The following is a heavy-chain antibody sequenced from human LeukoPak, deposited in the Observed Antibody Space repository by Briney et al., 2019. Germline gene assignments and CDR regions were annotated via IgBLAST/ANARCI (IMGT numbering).Heavy chain of an antibody. J-gene: IGHJ5*02. CDR3: ARDYDILTGYYKVNWFDP. V-gene: IGHV1-2*02. CDR2: INPNSGGT. D-gene: IGHD3-9*01. CDR1: GYTFTGYY. Sequence: GASVKVSCKASGYTFTGYYMHWVRQAPGQGLEWMGWINPNSGGTNYAQKFQGRVTMTRDTSISTAYMELSRLRSDDTAVYYCARDYDILTGYYKVNWFDPWGQGTLVTVSS.